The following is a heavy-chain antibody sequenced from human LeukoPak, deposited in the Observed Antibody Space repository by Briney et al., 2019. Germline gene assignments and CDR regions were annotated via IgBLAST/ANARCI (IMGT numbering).Heavy chain of an antibody. V-gene: IGHV3-23*01. J-gene: IGHJ4*02. CDR3: ANEEVPNDY. Sequence: GGSLRLSCAVSGFTFSSHAMTWVRQAPGKGLEWVSGISISGDITYYADSVQGRFIIFRDNSENTVYLQMNSLRVEDTAVYYCANEEVPNDYWGQGTLVTVSS. CDR1: GFTFSSHA. D-gene: IGHD4/OR15-4a*01. CDR2: ISISGDIT.